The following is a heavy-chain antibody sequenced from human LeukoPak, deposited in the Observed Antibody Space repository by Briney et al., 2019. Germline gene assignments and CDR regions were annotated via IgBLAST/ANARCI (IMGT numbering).Heavy chain of an antibody. V-gene: IGHV3-23*01. D-gene: IGHD3-22*01. CDR2: ISGSGSGGST. Sequence: GGSLRLSCAASGFTFSSSAMSWVRQAPGKGLEWVSSISGSGSGGSTYYADSVKGRFTISRDNSKNTLYLQMNSLRAEDTAVYYCARTLYQENSGYRPIDYWGQGTLVNVSS. J-gene: IGHJ4*02. CDR3: ARTLYQENSGYRPIDY. CDR1: GFTFSSSA.